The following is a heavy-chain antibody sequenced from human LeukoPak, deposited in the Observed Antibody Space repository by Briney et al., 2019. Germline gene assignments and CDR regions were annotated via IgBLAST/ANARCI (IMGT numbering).Heavy chain of an antibody. V-gene: IGHV4-4*07. J-gene: IGHJ6*03. CDR2: IYTSGST. CDR1: GGSISSYY. Sequence: SETLSLTCTVSGGSISSYYWSWIRQPAGKGLEWIGRIYTSGSTNYNPSLKSRVTMSVDTSKNQFSLKLSSVTAADTAVYYCATGGRAGYYYYYMDVWGKGTTVTISS. CDR3: ATGGRAGYYYYYMDV. D-gene: IGHD1-14*01.